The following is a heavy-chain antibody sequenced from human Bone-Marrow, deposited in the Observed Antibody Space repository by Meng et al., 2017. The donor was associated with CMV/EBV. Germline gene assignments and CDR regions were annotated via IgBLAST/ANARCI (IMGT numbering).Heavy chain of an antibody. V-gene: IGHV1-46*01. D-gene: IGHD2-2*01. CDR2: INPNGGTT. CDR1: GYTFTSYY. Sequence: ASVKVSCKASGYTFTSYYMHWVRQAPGQGLEWMGVINPNGGTTAYAQKFQGRVTMTGDTSTSTIYMELNSLRSDDTAVYYCARDEGGFVVVPAAMRYYYGMDVWGQGTTVTVSS. J-gene: IGHJ6*02. CDR3: ARDEGGFVVVPAAMRYYYGMDV.